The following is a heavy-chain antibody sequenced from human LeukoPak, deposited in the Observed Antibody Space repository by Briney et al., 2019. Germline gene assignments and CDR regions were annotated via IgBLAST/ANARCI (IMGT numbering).Heavy chain of an antibody. CDR2: INPNSGGT. J-gene: IGHJ3*02. D-gene: IGHD6-6*01. V-gene: IGHV1-2*02. Sequence: GASVKVSCKASGYTFTGYYMHWVRQAPGQGLEWMGWINPNSGGTNYAQKFQGRVTMTEDTSTDTAYMELSSLRSEDTAVYYCATEGDSSSSGAFDIWGQGTMVTVSS. CDR3: ATEGDSSSSGAFDI. CDR1: GYTFTGYY.